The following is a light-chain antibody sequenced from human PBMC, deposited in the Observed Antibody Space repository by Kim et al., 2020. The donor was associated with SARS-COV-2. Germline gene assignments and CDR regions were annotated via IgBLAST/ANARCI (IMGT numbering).Light chain of an antibody. J-gene: IGKJ2*01. Sequence: SAFVGDTVPITCRASQGIRTDLSWYQQKPGKAPQLLIYAASTLQSGVPSRFSGSASGTDFTLTISSLQPEDFATYYCLQDYIYPYTFGQGTKLEI. CDR2: AAS. CDR1: QGIRTD. CDR3: LQDYIYPYT. V-gene: IGKV1-6*01.